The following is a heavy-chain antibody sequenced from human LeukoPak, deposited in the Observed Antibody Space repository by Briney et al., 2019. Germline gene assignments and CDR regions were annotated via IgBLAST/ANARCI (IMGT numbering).Heavy chain of an antibody. Sequence: GGSLRLSCAASGFTFSSYAMHWVRQAPGKGLEWVVVISYDGSNKYYADSVKGRFTISRDNSKNTLYLQMNSLRAEDTAVYYCARAPRGQLNWFDPWGQGTLVTVSS. J-gene: IGHJ5*02. CDR3: ARAPRGQLNWFDP. D-gene: IGHD1-1*01. V-gene: IGHV3-30-3*01. CDR1: GFTFSSYA. CDR2: ISYDGSNK.